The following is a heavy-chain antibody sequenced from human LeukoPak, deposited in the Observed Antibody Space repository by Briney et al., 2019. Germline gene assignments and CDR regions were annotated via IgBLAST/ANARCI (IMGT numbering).Heavy chain of an antibody. CDR2: IYYSGVI. CDR1: GDSISSTY. D-gene: IGHD1-14*01. J-gene: IGHJ4*02. V-gene: IGHV4-59*03. CDR3: AKTARLPTD. Sequence: SETLSLTCTVSGDSISSTYWSWIRQPPGKELEYIGYIYYSGVINYNPSLKSRVTISIDTSKNQFSLKLTSVTAADTAVYYCAKTARLPTDWGQGTLVTVSS.